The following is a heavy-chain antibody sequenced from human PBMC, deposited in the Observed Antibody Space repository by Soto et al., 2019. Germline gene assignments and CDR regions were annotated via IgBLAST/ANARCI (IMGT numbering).Heavy chain of an antibody. CDR1: GFTFRNHA. Sequence: GGSLRLSCAASGFTFRNHAMHWVRQAPGKGLEWVSAISGSGSSTYYTDSVKGRFTISRDNSKNTLYLQMNSLRAEDTAVYYCAKDGRGYSGYDHWGRGTLVTVSS. J-gene: IGHJ5*02. CDR3: AKDGRGYSGYDH. CDR2: ISGSGSST. V-gene: IGHV3-23*01. D-gene: IGHD5-12*01.